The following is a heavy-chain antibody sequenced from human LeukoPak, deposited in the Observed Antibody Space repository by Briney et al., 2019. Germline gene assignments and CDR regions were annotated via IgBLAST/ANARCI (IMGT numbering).Heavy chain of an antibody. CDR2: IEYDGSKT. J-gene: IGHJ4*02. CDR1: GFTFSAYG. CDR3: ARDADTSGHSSHFDY. Sequence: GGSLRLSCAASGFTFSAYGMHWVRQAPGKGLEWVAAIEYDGSKTYYGDSVKGRLSISRDNSKNMLSLQMNSLRAEDTAVYHCARDADTSGHSSHFDYWGQGTLVTVSS. V-gene: IGHV3-33*05. D-gene: IGHD3-22*01.